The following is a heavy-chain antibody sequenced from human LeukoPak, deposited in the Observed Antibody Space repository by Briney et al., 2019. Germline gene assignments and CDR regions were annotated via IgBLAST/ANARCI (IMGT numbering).Heavy chain of an antibody. Sequence: SETLSLTCTVSAGSISSYYWSWIRQPPGKGLEWIGYIYYSGSTNYNPSLKSRATISVDTSKNQFSLRLSSVTAADTAVYYCARQDKQYSSSSAPRYWGQGTLVTVSS. CDR1: AGSISSYY. J-gene: IGHJ4*02. V-gene: IGHV4-59*08. CDR2: IYYSGST. CDR3: ARQDKQYSSSSAPRY. D-gene: IGHD6-6*01.